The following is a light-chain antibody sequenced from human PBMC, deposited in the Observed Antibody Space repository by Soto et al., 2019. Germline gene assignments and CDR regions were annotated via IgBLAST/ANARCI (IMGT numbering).Light chain of an antibody. CDR2: LGS. V-gene: IGKV2-28*01. J-gene: IGKJ1*01. CDR1: QSLLHSNGYNY. Sequence: DIVMTQSPLSLSVTPGEPASISCRSSQSLLHSNGYNYLDWYLQKPGQSTQLLIYLGSNRASGVPDRFSGSGSGTDCTLKISRVEGEDVGVYYRMQALQTPPAFGQGTKVEIK. CDR3: MQALQTPPA.